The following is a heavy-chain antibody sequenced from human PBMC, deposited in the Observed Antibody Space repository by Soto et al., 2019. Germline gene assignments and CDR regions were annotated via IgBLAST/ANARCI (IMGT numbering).Heavy chain of an antibody. CDR1: EGTFNSYA. CDR2: IIPYYNTL. Sequence: QAQVVQSGAEVRKPGSSVKLSCKASEGTFNSYAIAWVRQAPGQGLEWMGGIIPYYNTLNYAQKFQDRVTMTADDSTNTVYMELSSLRSDDTDVYFCASGASRWYPYFFASWAQGTLVTVSS. CDR3: ASGASRWYPYFFAS. V-gene: IGHV1-69*01. D-gene: IGHD6-13*01. J-gene: IGHJ4*02.